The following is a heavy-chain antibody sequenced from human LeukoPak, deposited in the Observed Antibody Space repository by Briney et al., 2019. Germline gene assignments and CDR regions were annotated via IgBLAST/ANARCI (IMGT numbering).Heavy chain of an antibody. V-gene: IGHV4-59*01. CDR1: GGSISSYY. CDR3: AREFHYCSGGSCYSRWFDP. CDR2: IYYSGST. J-gene: IGHJ5*02. Sequence: SETLSLTCTVSGGSISSYYWSWIRQPPGKGLEWIGYIYYSGSTNYNPSLKSRVNISVDTSKNQFSLKLSSVTAADTAVYYCAREFHYCSGGSCYSRWFDPWGQGTLVTVSS. D-gene: IGHD2-15*01.